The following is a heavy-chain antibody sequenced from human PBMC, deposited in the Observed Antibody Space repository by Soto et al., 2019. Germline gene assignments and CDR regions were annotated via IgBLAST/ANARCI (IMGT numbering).Heavy chain of an antibody. CDR3: AKDPRGYADGYYYYYYMDV. CDR1: GYSFTSYW. Sequence: GEALKISCKGSGYSFTSYWIGWVRQMPGKGLEWMGRIDPSDSYTSYSPSFQGHVTISADKSISTAYLQWSSLKASDTAMYYCAKDPRGYADGYYYYYYMDVWGKGTTVTVSS. D-gene: IGHD6-25*01. V-gene: IGHV5-10-1*01. CDR2: IDPSDSYT. J-gene: IGHJ6*03.